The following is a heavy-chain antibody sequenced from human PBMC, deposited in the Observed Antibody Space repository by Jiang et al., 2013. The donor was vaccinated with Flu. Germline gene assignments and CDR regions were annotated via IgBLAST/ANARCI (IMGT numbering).Heavy chain of an antibody. Sequence: EVKKPGASVKVSCKASGYTFTSYGISWVRQAPGQGLEWMGWISAYNGNTNYAEQVQGRATLTTDKSTSTAYMELRSLRSDDRAVYYCARQEYSSGWYDYWGQGTLVTVSS. CDR2: ISAYNGNT. D-gene: IGHD6-19*01. CDR3: ARQEYSSGWYDY. CDR1: GYTFTSYG. V-gene: IGHV1-18*01. J-gene: IGHJ4*02.